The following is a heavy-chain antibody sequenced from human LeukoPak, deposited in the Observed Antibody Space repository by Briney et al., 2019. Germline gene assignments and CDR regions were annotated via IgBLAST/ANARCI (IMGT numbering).Heavy chain of an antibody. Sequence: ASVKVSCRASGYTFTSYAMHWVRQAPGQRLEWMGWINAGNGNTKYSQKFQGRVTITRDTSASTAYMELSNLRSEDTAVYYCARDPDIAVAGTLDYWGQGTLVTVSS. D-gene: IGHD6-19*01. CDR3: ARDPDIAVAGTLDY. CDR2: INAGNGNT. CDR1: GYTFTSYA. J-gene: IGHJ4*02. V-gene: IGHV1-3*01.